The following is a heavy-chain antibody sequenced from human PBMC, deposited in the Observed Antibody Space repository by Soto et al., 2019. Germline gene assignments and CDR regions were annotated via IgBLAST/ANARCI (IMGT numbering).Heavy chain of an antibody. D-gene: IGHD3-3*01. Sequence: ASVKVSCKASGYTFSDFDINWLRQAAGQGPEWMGWMNAKSGDTFSAQRLQGKFNMTWDTSLSTAYMEVGSLTSDDAAIYYCARGNPFNYDGFDVWGQGTTVTVYS. V-gene: IGHV1-8*01. CDR1: GYTFSDFD. CDR2: MNAKSGDT. CDR3: ARGNPFNYDGFDV. J-gene: IGHJ6*02.